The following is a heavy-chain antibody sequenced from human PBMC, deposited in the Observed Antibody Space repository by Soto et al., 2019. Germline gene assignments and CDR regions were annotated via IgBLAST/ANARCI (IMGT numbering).Heavy chain of an antibody. CDR2: IYYSGGT. V-gene: IGHV4-31*03. D-gene: IGHD2-15*01. Sequence: SETLSLTCTVSGGSISSGGYYWSWIRQHPGKGLEWIGYIYYSGGTYYNPSLKSRVTISVDTSKNRFSLKLSSVTAADTAVYYCARARLDIVVVVASYYFDYWGQGTLVTVSS. CDR1: GGSISSGGYY. CDR3: ARARLDIVVVVASYYFDY. J-gene: IGHJ4*02.